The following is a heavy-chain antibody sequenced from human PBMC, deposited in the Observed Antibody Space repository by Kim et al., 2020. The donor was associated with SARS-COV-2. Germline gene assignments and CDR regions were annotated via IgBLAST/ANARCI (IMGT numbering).Heavy chain of an antibody. D-gene: IGHD1-26*01. V-gene: IGHV4-39*01. J-gene: IGHJ1*01. Sequence: SETLSLTCTVSSGSISSSSYYWGWIRQPPGKGLEWIGSIYYRGSTNYNPSLESRVTISVDTSKTQFSLKLHSVTAADTALYYCASRRRGGFYVYWGQG. CDR1: SGSISSSSYY. CDR2: IYYRGST. CDR3: ASRRRGGFYVY.